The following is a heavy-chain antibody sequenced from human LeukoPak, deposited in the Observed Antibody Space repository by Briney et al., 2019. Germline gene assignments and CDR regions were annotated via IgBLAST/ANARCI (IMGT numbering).Heavy chain of an antibody. V-gene: IGHV4-4*07. CDR2: IYTSGST. CDR1: GGSISSYY. D-gene: IGHD3-3*01. Sequence: SETLSLTCTVSGGSISSYYWSWIRQPAGKGLEWIGRIYTSGSTNYNPSLKSRVTMSVDTSKNQFSLKLSSVTAADTAVYYCARAGITIFGVVTYRSDWFDPWGQGTLVTVSS. CDR3: ARAGITIFGVVTYRSDWFDP. J-gene: IGHJ5*02.